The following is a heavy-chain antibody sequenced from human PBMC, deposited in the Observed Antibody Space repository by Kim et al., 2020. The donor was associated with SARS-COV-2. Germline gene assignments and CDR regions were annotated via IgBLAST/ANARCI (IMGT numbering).Heavy chain of an antibody. V-gene: IGHV3-33*01. CDR1: GFTFSSYG. CDR2: IWYDGSNK. Sequence: GGSLRLSCAASGFTFSSYGMHWVRQAPGKGLEWVAVIWYDGSNKYYADSVKGRFTISRDNSKNTLYLQMNSLRAEDTAVYYCARGGDYWGAFDIWGQGTMVTVSS. CDR3: ARGGDYWGAFDI. D-gene: IGHD4-17*01. J-gene: IGHJ3*02.